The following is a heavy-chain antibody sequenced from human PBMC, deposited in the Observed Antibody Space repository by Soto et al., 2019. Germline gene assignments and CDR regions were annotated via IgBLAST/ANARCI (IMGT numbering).Heavy chain of an antibody. CDR1: GGTFSSYA. CDR3: ASPKFRFWQQLDP. V-gene: IGHV1-69*13. CDR2: IIPISGTA. D-gene: IGHD3-3*01. Sequence: GASVKVSCKASGGTFSSYAISWVRQAPGQGLEWMGGIIPISGTANYAQKFQGRVTITADESTSTAYMELSSLRSEDTAVYYCASPKFRFWQQLDPWGQGTLVTVSS. J-gene: IGHJ5*02.